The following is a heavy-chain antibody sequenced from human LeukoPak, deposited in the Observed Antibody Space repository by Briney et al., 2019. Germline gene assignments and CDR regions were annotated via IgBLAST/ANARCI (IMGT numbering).Heavy chain of an antibody. J-gene: IGHJ4*02. D-gene: IGHD6-19*01. CDR3: ARGSYSSGWYYFDY. CDR2: ISSSATDV. Sequence: GGSLRLSCVASGFPFSSHAMSWVRQAPGKGLEWVSGISSSATDVRYADSVKGRFTISRDNSKNTLYLQMNSLRAEDTAVYYCARGSYSSGWYYFDYWGQGTLVTVSS. CDR1: GFPFSSHA. V-gene: IGHV3-23*01.